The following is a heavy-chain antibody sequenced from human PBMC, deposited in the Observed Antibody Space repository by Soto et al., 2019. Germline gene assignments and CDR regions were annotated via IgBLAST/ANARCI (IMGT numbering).Heavy chain of an antibody. CDR2: ISVYNGKT. Sequence: QVQLVQSGAEVKKPGASVKVSCKASGYTFTSFGITWVRQAPGQGLAWMGWISVYNGKTNYAQKLQGRVTVTRDTSTNTAYMELRSLRSDDTAVYYCAKDDYGKNDGDSLEMWGQGTMVTVSS. CDR1: GYTFTSFG. D-gene: IGHD4-17*01. V-gene: IGHV1-18*01. CDR3: AKDDYGKNDGDSLEM. J-gene: IGHJ3*02.